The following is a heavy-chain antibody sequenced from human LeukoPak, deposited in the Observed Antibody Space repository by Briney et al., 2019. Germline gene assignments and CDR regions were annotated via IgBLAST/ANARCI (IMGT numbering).Heavy chain of an antibody. CDR2: IITNTGNP. V-gene: IGHV7-4-1*02. D-gene: IGHD1-26*01. J-gene: IGHJ4*02. CDR3: ARDMGAASPNFDY. Sequence: ASVKVSCKASGYTFTTYSMSWVRQPAGQGLEWMGWIITNTGNPTYTQDFTGPSVLALDTSVSTAYLQISSLKAEDTPVYYCARDMGAASPNFDYWGQGTLVTVSS. CDR1: GYTFTTYS.